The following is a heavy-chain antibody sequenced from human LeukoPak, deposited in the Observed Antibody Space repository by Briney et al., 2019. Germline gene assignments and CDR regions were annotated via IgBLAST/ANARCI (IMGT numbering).Heavy chain of an antibody. CDR3: ARLITAFQAFDS. Sequence: SETLSLTCTVSGGSLSSSSYFWAWTRQPPGKGLEWIGSIYYSGSTYYNPSLNSRVTISVDTSKNQFSLNLSSVTAADTAVYYCARLITAFQAFDSWGQGTLVTVSS. CDR2: IYYSGST. V-gene: IGHV4-39*01. D-gene: IGHD3-16*01. J-gene: IGHJ4*02. CDR1: GGSLSSSSYF.